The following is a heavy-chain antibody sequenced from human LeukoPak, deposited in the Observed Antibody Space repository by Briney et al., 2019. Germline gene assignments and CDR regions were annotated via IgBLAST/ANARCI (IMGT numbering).Heavy chain of an antibody. D-gene: IGHD5-24*01. CDR1: GGSIITNDYW. CDR2: IDHAGTT. J-gene: IGHJ4*02. V-gene: IGHV4-39*01. CDR3: ARRRDVYNQLDY. Sequence: RASETLSLTCVVSGGSIITNDYWWGWIRQPPGKGLEWIGTIDHAGTTFYNVSLKSRVTISVDTPNNQFSLRLNSVGAADTAVYYCARRRDVYNQLDYWGQGTLVTVSS.